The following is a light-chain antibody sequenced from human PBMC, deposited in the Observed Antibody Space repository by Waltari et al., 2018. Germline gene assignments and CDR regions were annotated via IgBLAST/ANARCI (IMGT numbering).Light chain of an antibody. V-gene: IGLV2-14*03. CDR1: SSDVGDYNY. Sequence: QSALTQPASVSGSPGQSITISCPGTSSDVGDYNYVSWYQQNPGKAPKLMIFDVSFRPSGVSNRFSGSKSGNTASLTISGLQAEDEADYYCSSYISSSTLELFGGGTSLTVL. J-gene: IGLJ2*01. CDR2: DVS. CDR3: SSYISSSTLEL.